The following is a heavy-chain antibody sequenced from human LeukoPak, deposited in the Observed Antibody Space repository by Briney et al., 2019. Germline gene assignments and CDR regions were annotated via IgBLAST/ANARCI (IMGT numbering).Heavy chain of an antibody. CDR2: INSDGSWT. V-gene: IGHV3-74*01. J-gene: IGHJ4*02. D-gene: IGHD2/OR15-2a*01. CDR1: GFTFHEKYA. Sequence: PGGSLRLSCGASGFTFHEKYAMHWVRQAPGKGLVWVSHINSDGSWTSYADSVKGRFTISKDNAKNTVYLQMNSLRAEDTAVYYCVSFYETYWGRGTLVTVSS. CDR3: VSFYETY.